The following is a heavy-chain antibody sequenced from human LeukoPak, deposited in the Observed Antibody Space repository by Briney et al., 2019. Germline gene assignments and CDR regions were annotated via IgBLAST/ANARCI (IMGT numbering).Heavy chain of an antibody. CDR2: IYDGGST. CDR1: GGSVSSGSYY. J-gene: IGHJ4*02. CDR3: ARGEYGGADY. V-gene: IGHV4-61*01. Sequence: SETLSLTCTVSGGSVSSGSYYWSWIRQSSGQGLEWIGYIYDGGSTKYNHSLKSRATISVDTSKNQFSLKLNSVTAADTAVYYCARGEYGGADYWGQGALVTVSS. D-gene: IGHD3-16*01.